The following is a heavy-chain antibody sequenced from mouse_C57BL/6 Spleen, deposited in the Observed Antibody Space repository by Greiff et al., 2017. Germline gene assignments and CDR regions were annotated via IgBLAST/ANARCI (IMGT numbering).Heavy chain of an antibody. D-gene: IGHD1-1*01. Sequence: QVQLQQPGAELVMPGASVKLSCKASGYTFTSYWMHWVKQRPGQGLEWIGEIDPSDSYTNYNQKFKGKSTLTVDKASSTAYMQLSSLTSEDSAVYDCARKAQYGSSVDHWGQGTTLTVSS. CDR2: IDPSDSYT. CDR3: ARKAQYGSSVDH. J-gene: IGHJ2*01. CDR1: GYTFTSYW. V-gene: IGHV1-69*01.